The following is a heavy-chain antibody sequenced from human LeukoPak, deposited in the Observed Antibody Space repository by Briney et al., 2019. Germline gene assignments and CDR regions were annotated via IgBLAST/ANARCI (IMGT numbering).Heavy chain of an antibody. CDR2: IYTSGST. D-gene: IGHD5-18*01. Sequence: SETLSLTCTVSGGSISSYYWSWIRQPAGKGLEWIGRIYTSGSTNYNPSLKSRVTMSVDTSKNQFSLKLSSVTAADTDVYYCARGRGYGLYYYYYGMDVWGQGTTVTVSS. CDR1: GGSISSYY. CDR3: ARGRGYGLYYYYYGMDV. J-gene: IGHJ6*02. V-gene: IGHV4-4*07.